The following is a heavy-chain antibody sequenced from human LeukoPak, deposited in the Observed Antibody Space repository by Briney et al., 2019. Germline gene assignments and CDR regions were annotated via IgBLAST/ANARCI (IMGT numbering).Heavy chain of an antibody. Sequence: SETLFLTCTVSGGSISSGDYYWSWIRQPPGKGLEWIGYIYYSGSTSYNPSLKSRVTILVDTSKNQFSLKLSSVTAADTAVYYCASYGDDDPDYWGQGTLVTVSS. CDR1: GGSISSGDYY. D-gene: IGHD4-17*01. CDR3: ASYGDDDPDY. V-gene: IGHV4-30-4*08. J-gene: IGHJ4*02. CDR2: IYYSGST.